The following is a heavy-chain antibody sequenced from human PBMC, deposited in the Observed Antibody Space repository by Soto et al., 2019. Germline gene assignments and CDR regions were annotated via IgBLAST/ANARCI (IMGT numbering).Heavy chain of an antibody. CDR2: IIPLFGTA. CDR3: ARPKGSYSSGYYYFDY. CDR1: GGTFSTYA. J-gene: IGHJ4*02. D-gene: IGHD6-19*01. Sequence: QVQLVQSGAEVKQPGSSVKVSCKTSGGTFSTYAIYWVRQAPGQGLEWMGAIIPLFGTADYAQKFQGSVTNTADESTSTASMELSSLRSEDTAVYYCARPKGSYSSGYYYFDYLGQGTLVTVSS. V-gene: IGHV1-69*01.